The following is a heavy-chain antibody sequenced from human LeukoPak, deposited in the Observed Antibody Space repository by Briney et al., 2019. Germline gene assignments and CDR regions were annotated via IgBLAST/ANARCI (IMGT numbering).Heavy chain of an antibody. Sequence: GGSVRLSCAASGFTFSYAWMSWVRQAPGRGLEWVGRIKSKTAGGTTDYAAPVKASLTISRDDSKNTLYLQMNSLKTEDTAVYYCTTDYPNSGYETFDYWGQGTLVTVSS. CDR2: IKSKTAGGTT. J-gene: IGHJ4*02. CDR1: GFTFSYAW. V-gene: IGHV3-15*01. CDR3: TTDYPNSGYETFDY. D-gene: IGHD5-12*01.